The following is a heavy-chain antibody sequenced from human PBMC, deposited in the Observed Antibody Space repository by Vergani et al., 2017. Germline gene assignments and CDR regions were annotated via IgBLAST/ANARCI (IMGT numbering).Heavy chain of an antibody. CDR2: INPNSGGT. CDR1: GYTFTGYY. CDR3: ARAYYDFWSGYYLDY. J-gene: IGHJ4*02. Sequence: QVQLVQSGAEVKKPGASEKVSCKASGYTFTGYYMHWVRQAPGQGLEWMGWINPNSGGTNYAQKFQGWVTMTRDTSISTAYMELSRLRSDDTAVYYCARAYYDFWSGYYLDYWGQGTLVTVSS. D-gene: IGHD3-3*01. V-gene: IGHV1-2*04.